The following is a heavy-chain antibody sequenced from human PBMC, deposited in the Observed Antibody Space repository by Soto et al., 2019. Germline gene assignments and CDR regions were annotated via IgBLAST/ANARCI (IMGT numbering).Heavy chain of an antibody. CDR1: GFTFSSYA. D-gene: IGHD2-2*01. V-gene: IGHV3-23*01. Sequence: PGGSLRLSCAASGFTFSSYAMSWVRQAPGMGLEWVSAISGSGGSTYYADSVKGRFTISRGNSKNTLYLQMNSLRAEDTAVYYCAKVPRGEYQLLGNWFDPWGQGTLVTVSS. CDR3: AKVPRGEYQLLGNWFDP. CDR2: ISGSGGST. J-gene: IGHJ5*02.